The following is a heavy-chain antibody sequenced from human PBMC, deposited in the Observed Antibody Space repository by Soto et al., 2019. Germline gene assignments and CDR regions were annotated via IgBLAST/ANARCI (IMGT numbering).Heavy chain of an antibody. CDR1: GFIFNNYA. D-gene: IGHD3-10*01. Sequence: PVGSLRLSCTASGFIFNNYAMSWVRQAPGKGLEWVSGIGGRGTYTYYADSVKGRFTISRDNSKNTLFLQMNSLRVEDTAVYYCAKDQDGYGSGGFDYWGQGILVTVSS. CDR3: AKDQDGYGSGGFDY. J-gene: IGHJ4*02. V-gene: IGHV3-23*01. CDR2: IGGRGTYT.